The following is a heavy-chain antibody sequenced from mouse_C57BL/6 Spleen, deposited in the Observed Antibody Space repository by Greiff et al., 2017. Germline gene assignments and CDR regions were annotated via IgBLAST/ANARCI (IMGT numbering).Heavy chain of an antibody. CDR1: GYTFTSYW. J-gene: IGHJ2*01. V-gene: IGHV1-59*01. Sequence: QVQLQQPGAELVRPGTSVKLSCKASGYTFTSYWMHWVKQRPGQGLEWIGVIDPSDSYTNYNQKFKGKATSTVDTSSSTAYMQLSSLTSEDSAVYYCAREVPLDYWGQGTTLTVSS. CDR2: IDPSDSYT. CDR3: AREVPLDY.